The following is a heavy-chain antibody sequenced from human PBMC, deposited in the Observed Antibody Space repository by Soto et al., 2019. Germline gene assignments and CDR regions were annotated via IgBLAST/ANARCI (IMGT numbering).Heavy chain of an antibody. CDR1: GYAFTSYA. CDR3: ARGHGDYAYSSGFDI. V-gene: IGHV1-8*01. J-gene: IGHJ3*02. CDR2: MNPNSDNT. D-gene: IGHD4-17*01. Sequence: QVQLVQSGAEVKKPGASVKVSCKASGYAFTSYAINWVRHATGQGLEWMGWMNPNSDNTGYAQKFQGRVTMTRNTSISSVYMELSSLRSEDTAVYYCARGHGDYAYSSGFDIWGQGTMVTVSS.